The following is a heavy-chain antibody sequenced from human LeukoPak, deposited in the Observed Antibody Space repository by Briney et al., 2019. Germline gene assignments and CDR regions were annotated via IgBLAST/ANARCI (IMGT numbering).Heavy chain of an antibody. CDR3: ASGLTSSSWYP. D-gene: IGHD6-13*01. V-gene: IGHV3-21*01. CDR2: ISSSSSYI. Sequence: PGGSLRLSCAASGFTFSSYAMSWVRQAPGKGLEWVSSISSSSSYIYYADSVKGRFTISRDNAKNSLYLQMNSLRAEDTAVYYCASGLTSSSWYPWGQGTLVTVSS. CDR1: GFTFSSYA. J-gene: IGHJ5*02.